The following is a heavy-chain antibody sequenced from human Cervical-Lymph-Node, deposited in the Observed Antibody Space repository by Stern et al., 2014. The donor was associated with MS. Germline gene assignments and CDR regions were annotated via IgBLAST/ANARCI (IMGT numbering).Heavy chain of an antibody. V-gene: IGHV1-46*01. CDR3: ARGGSTRPSGSYLPDY. D-gene: IGHD1-26*01. J-gene: IGHJ4*02. CDR2: INPSGGST. CDR1: GYTFTSYY. Sequence: VQLLESGAEVKKPGASVKVSCKASGYTFTSYYMHWVRQAPGQGLEWMGIINPSGGSTSYAQKFQGRVTMTRDTSTSTVYMELSSLRSEDTAVYYCARGGSTRPSGSYLPDYWGQGTLVTVSS.